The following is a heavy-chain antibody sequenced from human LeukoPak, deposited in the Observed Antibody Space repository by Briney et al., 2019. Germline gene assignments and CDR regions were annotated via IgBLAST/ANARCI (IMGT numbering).Heavy chain of an antibody. Sequence: SQTLSLTCTVSGGSLSSGGYYWSWLRQHPGTDLEWLGYIYYSGSTYYNPSLKSRVTISVDTSKNQFSLKLSSVTAADTAVYYCARTLRGYSYGLFDYWGQGTLVTVSS. V-gene: IGHV4-31*03. J-gene: IGHJ4*02. CDR2: IYYSGST. CDR1: GGSLSSGGYY. D-gene: IGHD5-18*01. CDR3: ARTLRGYSYGLFDY.